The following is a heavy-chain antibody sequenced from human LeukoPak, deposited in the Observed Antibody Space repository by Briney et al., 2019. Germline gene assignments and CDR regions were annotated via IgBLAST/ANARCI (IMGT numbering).Heavy chain of an antibody. D-gene: IGHD1-26*01. Sequence: PSETLSLTCSVSGGSISHNYWSWIRQSPEKGLEWIGYIHSSGSTDYNPSFKSRVVVSVDTSKNQFSLKLYSVTAADTAVYYCARHGLKLVGASTIYFDNWGQGTLVTVSS. CDR2: IHSSGST. CDR1: GGSISHNY. V-gene: IGHV4-59*08. J-gene: IGHJ4*02. CDR3: ARHGLKLVGASTIYFDN.